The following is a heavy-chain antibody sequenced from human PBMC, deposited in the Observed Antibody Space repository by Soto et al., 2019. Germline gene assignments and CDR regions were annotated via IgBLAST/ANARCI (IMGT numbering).Heavy chain of an antibody. V-gene: IGHV3-23*01. J-gene: IGHJ4*02. CDR1: GFTFSSYA. D-gene: IGHD5-18*01. CDR2: ISGSGGST. Sequence: GGSLRLSCAASGFTFSSYAMSWVRQAPGKGLEWVSAISGSGGSTYYADSVKGRFTISRDNSKNTLYLQMNSLRAEDTAVYYCAKDPLGGNTAMAFFDYWGQGTLVTVSS. CDR3: AKDPLGGNTAMAFFDY.